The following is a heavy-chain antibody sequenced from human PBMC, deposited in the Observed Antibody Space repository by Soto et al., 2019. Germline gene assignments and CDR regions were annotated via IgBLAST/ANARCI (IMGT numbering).Heavy chain of an antibody. CDR1: GYTFTNYW. CDR3: AASIFYYGMDV. Sequence: EVQLVQSGAEVKKPGESLKISCKGSGYTFTNYWIGWVRQMPGKGPEWMGIIYPGDSDTKYNPAFQGQVTISADKSITPTYLQWSSLKASDTAIYYCAASIFYYGMDVWGQGTTVTVSS. J-gene: IGHJ6*02. V-gene: IGHV5-51*01. CDR2: IYPGDSDT.